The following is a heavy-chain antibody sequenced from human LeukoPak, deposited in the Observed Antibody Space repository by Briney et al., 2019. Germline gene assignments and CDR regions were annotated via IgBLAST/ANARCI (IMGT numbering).Heavy chain of an antibody. CDR1: GFTFSSYS. V-gene: IGHV3-53*01. Sequence: GGSLRLSCAASGFTFSSYSMNWVRQAPGKGLEWVSVIYSGGSTYYADSVKGRFTISRDNSKNTLYLQMNSLRAEDTAVYYCARAPIAVAGFDYWGQGTLVTVSS. CDR3: ARAPIAVAGFDY. CDR2: IYSGGST. J-gene: IGHJ4*02. D-gene: IGHD6-19*01.